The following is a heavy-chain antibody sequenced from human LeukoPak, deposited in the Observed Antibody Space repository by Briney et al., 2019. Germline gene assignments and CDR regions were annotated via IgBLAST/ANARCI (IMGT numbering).Heavy chain of an antibody. J-gene: IGHJ4*02. D-gene: IGHD2-2*01. CDR2: IYYSGST. CDR3: ASLGGDCRSTSCYAYFDY. CDR1: GGSISSGGYY. Sequence: SETLSLTCTASGGSISSGGYYWRWLPQHPGTGLEWLGYIYYSGSTYYNPSLKRRVTISVDTSKNQFSLKLSSVTAADTAVYYCASLGGDCRSTSCYAYFDYGGQGTLVTVS. V-gene: IGHV4-31*03.